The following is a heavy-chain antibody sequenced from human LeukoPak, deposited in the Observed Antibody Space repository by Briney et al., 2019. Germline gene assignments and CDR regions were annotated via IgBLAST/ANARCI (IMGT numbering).Heavy chain of an antibody. V-gene: IGHV4-59*01. CDR2: IFYTGST. CDR3: VRGYSANYGRFPP. J-gene: IGHJ5*02. Sequence: PSETLSLTCTVSGGAISTFYWSWIRQPPGKGLEWIGYIFYTGSTNYNPSLKSRVIISVATSKNQLSLQLSSVTTADTAVYYCVRGYSANYGRFPPGGQGVLVTVSS. D-gene: IGHD1-26*01. CDR1: GGAISTFY.